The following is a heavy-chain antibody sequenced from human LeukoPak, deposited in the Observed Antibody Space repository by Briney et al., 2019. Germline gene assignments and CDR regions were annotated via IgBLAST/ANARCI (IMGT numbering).Heavy chain of an antibody. J-gene: IGHJ4*02. Sequence: ASVKVSCKASGYTFTGYYMHWVRQAPGQGLEWMGRINHNSGGTNYAQKFQGRVTTTRDTSISTAYMELSRLRSDDTAVYYCARDRGSCSGGSCYKTLGYWGQGTLVTVSS. CDR1: GYTFTGYY. CDR2: INHNSGGT. D-gene: IGHD2-15*01. V-gene: IGHV1-2*06. CDR3: ARDRGSCSGGSCYKTLGY.